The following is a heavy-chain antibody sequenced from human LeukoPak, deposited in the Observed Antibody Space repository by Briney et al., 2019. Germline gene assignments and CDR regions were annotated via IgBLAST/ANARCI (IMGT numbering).Heavy chain of an antibody. V-gene: IGHV4-4*07. J-gene: IGHJ5*02. CDR1: GGSISSYY. D-gene: IGHD1-7*01. Sequence: SETLSLTCTVSGGSISSYYWSWIRQPAGKGLEWIGRIYTSGSTNYNPSLQSRVTMSVDTSKNQFSLKLSSVTAADTAVYYCAREVELRPIMHNWFDPWGQGTLVTVSS. CDR2: IYTSGST. CDR3: AREVELRPIMHNWFDP.